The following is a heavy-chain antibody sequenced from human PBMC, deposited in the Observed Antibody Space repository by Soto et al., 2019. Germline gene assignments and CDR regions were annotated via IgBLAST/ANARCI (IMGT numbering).Heavy chain of an antibody. CDR2: IKQDGSEK. V-gene: IGHV3-7*05. J-gene: IGHJ4*02. D-gene: IGHD2-15*01. CDR1: GFTFSSYW. CDR3: ARDLISATGFDY. Sequence: EVHLVESGGGLGQPGGSLRLSCAASGFTFSSYWMSWVRQAPGKGLEWVANIKQDGSEKYYVDSVKGRFTISRDNPKNSLYLQLNSLRAEYSAVYYCARDLISATGFDYWGQGTLVTVSS.